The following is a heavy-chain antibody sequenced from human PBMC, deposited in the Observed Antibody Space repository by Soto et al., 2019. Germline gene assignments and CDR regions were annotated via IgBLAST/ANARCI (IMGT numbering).Heavy chain of an antibody. J-gene: IGHJ4*02. V-gene: IGHV3-48*01. CDR3: ARGAPFDY. CDR2: ASGSSTTI. Sequence: EVQLVESGGGLVQPGGSLRLSCAASGFTFSSYTMNWVRQAPGKGLECISYASGSSTTIYYADSVRGRFTISRDNAKNSLYLQMNRLRAEDTAVYYCARGAPFDYWGQGTLVTVSS. CDR1: GFTFSSYT.